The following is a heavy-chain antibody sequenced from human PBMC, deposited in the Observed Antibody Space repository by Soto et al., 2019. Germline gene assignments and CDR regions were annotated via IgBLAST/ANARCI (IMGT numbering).Heavy chain of an antibody. CDR1: GYTFTSYG. D-gene: IGHD4-17*01. V-gene: IGHV1-18*04. CDR3: ARTEVLYGGNSGLHAFDI. Sequence: ASVKVSCKASGYTFTSYGISWVRQAPGQGLEWMGWISAYNGNTNYAQKLQGRVTMTTDTSTSTAYMELRSLRSDDTAVYYCARTEVLYGGNSGLHAFDIWGQGTMVTVSS. CDR2: ISAYNGNT. J-gene: IGHJ3*02.